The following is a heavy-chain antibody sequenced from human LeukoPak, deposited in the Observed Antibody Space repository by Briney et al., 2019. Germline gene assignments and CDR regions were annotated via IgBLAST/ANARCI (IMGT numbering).Heavy chain of an antibody. CDR1: GFTFSSYW. Sequence: PGGSLRLSCAASGFTFSSYWMSWVRQAPGKGLEWISVIYSGGSTYYDASVKGRLTISRDDSKNTLYPQMHSLIAEDTAIYYCARAQWRTYSYYYMDVWGKGTTVTVSS. D-gene: IGHD6-19*01. CDR2: IYSGGST. V-gene: IGHV3-53*01. CDR3: ARAQWRTYSYYYMDV. J-gene: IGHJ6*03.